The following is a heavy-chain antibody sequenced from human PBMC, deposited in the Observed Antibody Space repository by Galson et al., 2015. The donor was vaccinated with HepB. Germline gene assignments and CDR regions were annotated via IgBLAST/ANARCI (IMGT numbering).Heavy chain of an antibody. CDR1: GDSVSGNSAT. CDR3: ARGRAASGQWYFDL. D-gene: IGHD6-13*01. J-gene: IGHJ2*01. CDR2: TYYRSKRYN. Sequence: CAISGDSVSGNSATWNWIRQSPSRGLEGLGRTYYRSKRYNDYALSVKSRITINPDTSKNQFSLQLNSVTPEDTAVYYCARGRAASGQWYFDLWGRGTLVTVSS. V-gene: IGHV6-1*01.